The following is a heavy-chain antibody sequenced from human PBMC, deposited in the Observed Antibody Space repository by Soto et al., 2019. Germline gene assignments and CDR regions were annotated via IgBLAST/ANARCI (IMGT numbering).Heavy chain of an antibody. CDR3: ARTWIYSGSDCLDY. CDR2: IYSDGST. D-gene: IGHD1-26*01. J-gene: IGHJ4*02. Sequence: GGSLRLSCAASGFTVSSNFMSWVRQAPGKGLEWVSIIYSDGSTYYADSVKGRFTISRDNSKNTLYLQMNSLRAEDTAVYYCARTWIYSGSDCLDYWGQGTLVTVSS. CDR1: GFTVSSNF. V-gene: IGHV3-66*01.